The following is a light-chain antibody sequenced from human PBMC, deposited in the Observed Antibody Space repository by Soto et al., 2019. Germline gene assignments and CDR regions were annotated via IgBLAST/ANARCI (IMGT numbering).Light chain of an antibody. J-gene: IGKJ1*01. Sequence: EIVLTQSPATLSLSPGERASLSCRASQSVSSGHLAWYQQKPGQAPRLLIYDASNRATGIPARFSGSGSGTDFTLTISSLEPEDFAVYYCQQRSNWPPWTFGQGTKVDIK. V-gene: IGKV3-11*01. CDR2: DAS. CDR1: QSVSSGH. CDR3: QQRSNWPPWT.